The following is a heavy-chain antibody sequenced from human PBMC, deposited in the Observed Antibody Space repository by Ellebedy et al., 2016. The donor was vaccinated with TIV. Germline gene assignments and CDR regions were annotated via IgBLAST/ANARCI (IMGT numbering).Heavy chain of an antibody. CDR2: IYPGDSDT. CDR3: ARRALQSDQELFDP. CDR1: GYSFTSYW. D-gene: IGHD4-11*01. V-gene: IGHV5-51*01. J-gene: IGHJ5*02. Sequence: GESLKISCKGSGYSFTSYWIGWVRQMPGKGLEWMGIIYPGDSDTRYSPSFQGQVTISADKSISTAYLQWSGLRASDTAMYYCARRALQSDQELFDPWGQGTLVTVSS.